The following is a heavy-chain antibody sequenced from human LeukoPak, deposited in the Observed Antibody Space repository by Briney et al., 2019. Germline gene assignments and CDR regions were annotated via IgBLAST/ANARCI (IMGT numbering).Heavy chain of an antibody. CDR1: GYTFTGYY. CDR3: ARASYGYYYYGMDV. Sequence: ASVKVSCKASGYTFTGYYMHWVRQAPGQGLEWMGRINPNSGGTNFAQKFQGRVTMTRDTSISTAYMELSRLRSDDTAVYYCARASYGYYYYGMDVWGQGTTVTVSS. D-gene: IGHD5-18*01. V-gene: IGHV1-2*06. CDR2: INPNSGGT. J-gene: IGHJ6*02.